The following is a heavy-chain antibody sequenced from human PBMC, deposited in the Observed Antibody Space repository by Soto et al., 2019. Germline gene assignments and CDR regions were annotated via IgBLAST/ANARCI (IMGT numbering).Heavy chain of an antibody. CDR3: ARHRGYHYYGMDV. CDR1: GFTFNDFA. J-gene: IGHJ6*02. V-gene: IGHV3-9*01. Sequence: GGSLRLSCVASGFTFNDFAMHWVRQAPGKGLEWVSGIPWNSGTLDYADSVRGRFSISRDNAKNSLYLQMNSLRVEDTALYYCARHRGYHYYGMDVWGQGTTVTVSS. CDR2: IPWNSGTL.